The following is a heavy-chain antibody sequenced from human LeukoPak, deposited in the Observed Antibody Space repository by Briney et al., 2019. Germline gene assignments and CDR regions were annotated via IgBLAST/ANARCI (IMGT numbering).Heavy chain of an antibody. CDR2: IYYSGST. V-gene: IGHV4-31*03. CDR3: ARSNGDYISAFDI. J-gene: IGHJ3*02. D-gene: IGHD4-17*01. Sequence: SQTLSLTCTVSGGSISSGGYYWSWIRQHPGKDLEWIGYIYYSGSTYYNPSLKSRVTISVDTSKNQFSLKLSSVTAADTAVYYCARSNGDYISAFDIWGQGTMVTVSS. CDR1: GGSISSGGYY.